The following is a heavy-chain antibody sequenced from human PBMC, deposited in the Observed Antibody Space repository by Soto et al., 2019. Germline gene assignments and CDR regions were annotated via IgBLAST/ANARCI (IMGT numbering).Heavy chain of an antibody. D-gene: IGHD3-9*01. CDR2: IYYSGST. CDR3: ARHPFVLNFDCLLPYYYYYYMAV. CDR1: GGSIRSSSYY. Sequence: SETLSLPCTVSGGSIRSSSYYWGWIRQPPGKGLEWIGSIYYSGSTYYNPSIKNRVTISVDTSKNQFSLNLSSVTAADTVVYYCARHPFVLNFDCLLPYYYYYYMAVSGKGTTVPVSS. V-gene: IGHV4-39*01. J-gene: IGHJ6*03.